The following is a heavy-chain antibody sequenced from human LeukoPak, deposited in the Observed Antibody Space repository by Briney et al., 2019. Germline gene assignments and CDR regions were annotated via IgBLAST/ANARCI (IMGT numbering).Heavy chain of an antibody. Sequence: QTGGSLRLSCAASGFTFSSYGMHWVRQAPGKGLEWVSGISWNSGSIGYADSVKGRFTISRDNAKNSLYLQMNSLRAEDTALYYCAKDMGGSYYYYFDYWGQGTLVTVSS. D-gene: IGHD1-26*01. V-gene: IGHV3-9*01. J-gene: IGHJ4*02. CDR3: AKDMGGSYYYYFDY. CDR2: ISWNSGSI. CDR1: GFTFSSYG.